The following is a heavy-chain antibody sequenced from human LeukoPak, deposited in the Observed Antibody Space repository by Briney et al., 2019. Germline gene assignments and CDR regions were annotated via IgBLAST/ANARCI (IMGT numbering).Heavy chain of an antibody. D-gene: IGHD6-13*01. J-gene: IGHJ4*02. CDR1: GFTFSSYW. Sequence: GGSLRLSCAASGFTFSSYWMSWVRQAPGKGLEWVAVIWYDGSNKYYADSVKGRFTISRDNSKNTLYLQMNSLRAEDTAVYYCARGLRIAAAGTDFDYWGQGTLVTVSS. CDR3: ARGLRIAAAGTDFDY. V-gene: IGHV3-33*08. CDR2: IWYDGSNK.